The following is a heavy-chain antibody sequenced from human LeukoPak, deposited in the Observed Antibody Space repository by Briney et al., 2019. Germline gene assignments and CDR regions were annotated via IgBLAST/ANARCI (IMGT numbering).Heavy chain of an antibody. CDR1: GASISNSDRY. J-gene: IGHJ6*03. Sequence: PSETLSLTCTVSGASISNSDRYWGWIRQPPGKGLVWIGSIYYSGITYHNPSLKSRVTISVDTSNNQFSLKMSSVIAADTAVYFCVRHQEGMVRGVLYYMDVWGKGTTVIISS. CDR2: IYYSGIT. D-gene: IGHD3-10*01. V-gene: IGHV4-39*01. CDR3: VRHQEGMVRGVLYYMDV.